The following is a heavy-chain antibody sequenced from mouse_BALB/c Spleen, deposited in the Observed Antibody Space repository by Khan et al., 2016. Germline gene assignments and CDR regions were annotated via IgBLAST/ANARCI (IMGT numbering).Heavy chain of an antibody. Sequence: EVQLQESGPDLVKPSQSLSFTCTVTGYSITSGYNWHWIRQFPGNKLEWMGYIYYSGDTNYNPSLKRRISITRDTSKNQFFLQLSSVTTEDTATYYCASYSNGSSSIYWGQGTTLTVSS. J-gene: IGHJ2*01. V-gene: IGHV3-1*02. D-gene: IGHD1-1*01. CDR3: ASYSNGSSSIY. CDR1: GYSITSGYN. CDR2: IYYSGDT.